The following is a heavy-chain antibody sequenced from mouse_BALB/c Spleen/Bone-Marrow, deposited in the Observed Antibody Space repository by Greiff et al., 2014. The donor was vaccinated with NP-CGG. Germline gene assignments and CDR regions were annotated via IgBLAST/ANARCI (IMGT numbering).Heavy chain of an antibody. Sequence: VQLQQSGAELVKPGASVKLSCKASGYTFTSYYMYWVKRRPGQGLEWIGEINPNNDGTNFNEKFKSKATLTVDKSSSTAYMQLSSLTSEDSAVYYCARAAYDPYAMDYWGQGTSVTVSS. D-gene: IGHD2-3*01. CDR1: GYTFTSYY. CDR3: ARAAYDPYAMDY. CDR2: INPNNDGT. J-gene: IGHJ4*01. V-gene: IGHV1S81*02.